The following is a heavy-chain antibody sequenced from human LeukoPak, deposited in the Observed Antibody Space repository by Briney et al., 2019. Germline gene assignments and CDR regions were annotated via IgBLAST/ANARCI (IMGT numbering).Heavy chain of an antibody. Sequence: SETLSLTCAVSGYSISSGYYWGWIRQPPGQGLEWIGSIYHSGSTYYNPSLKSRVTISVDTSKNQFSLKLSSVTAADTAVYYCARAYSKLDYWGQGTLVTVSS. CDR1: GYSISSGYY. CDR2: IYHSGST. CDR3: ARAYSKLDY. D-gene: IGHD4-11*01. J-gene: IGHJ4*02. V-gene: IGHV4-38-2*01.